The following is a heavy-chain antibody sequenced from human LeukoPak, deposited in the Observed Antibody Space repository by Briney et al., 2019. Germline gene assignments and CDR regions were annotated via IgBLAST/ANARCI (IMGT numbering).Heavy chain of an antibody. CDR1: GGTFSTYS. Sequence: ASVKVSCKASGGTFSTYSINWVRRAPGQGLEWMGRIIPILSQSNYAQKFQGTVSITADEFTETAYMELSSLRSDDTAVYYCATGGAYRDAFDIWGQGTMVTVSS. CDR3: ATGGAYRDAFDI. V-gene: IGHV1-69*11. CDR2: IIPILSQS. J-gene: IGHJ3*02. D-gene: IGHD3-10*01.